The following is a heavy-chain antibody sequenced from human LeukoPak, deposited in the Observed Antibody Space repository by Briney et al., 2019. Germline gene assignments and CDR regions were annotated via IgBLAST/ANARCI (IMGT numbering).Heavy chain of an antibody. D-gene: IGHD6-13*01. CDR3: SLVGLAAATAHFDY. Sequence: GGSLRLSCAASGFTFSSYGMHWVRQAPGKGLEWVAFIRYDGSNKYYADSVKGRFTISRDNSKNTLYLQMNSLRAEDTAVYYCSLVGLAAATAHFDYWGQGTLVTVSS. CDR2: IRYDGSNK. CDR1: GFTFSSYG. V-gene: IGHV3-30*02. J-gene: IGHJ4*02.